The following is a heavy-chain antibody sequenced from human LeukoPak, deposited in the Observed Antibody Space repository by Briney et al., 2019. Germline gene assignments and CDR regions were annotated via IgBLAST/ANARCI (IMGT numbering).Heavy chain of an antibody. Sequence: GGSLRLSCAASGFIFSSYSMNWVRQAPGKGLEWVSSISSSSTYIYYADSLKGRFTISRDNAKNSLYLQMNSLRAEDTAVYYCARRVASANDAFDIWGQGTMVTVSS. CDR2: ISSSSTYI. D-gene: IGHD6-13*01. J-gene: IGHJ3*02. CDR3: ARRVASANDAFDI. V-gene: IGHV3-21*01. CDR1: GFIFSSYS.